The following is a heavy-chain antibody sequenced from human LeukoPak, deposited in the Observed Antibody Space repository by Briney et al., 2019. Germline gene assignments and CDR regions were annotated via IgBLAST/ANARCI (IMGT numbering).Heavy chain of an antibody. J-gene: IGHJ4*02. CDR1: GYTFTGYY. CDR3: AVDKNYYDSSGYYHSSGGYDY. V-gene: IGHV1-2*06. CDR2: INPNSGGT. D-gene: IGHD3-22*01. Sequence: ASVKVSCKASGYTFTGYYMHWVRQAPGQGLEWMGRINPNSGGTNYAQKFQGRVTMTRDTSISTAYMELSRLRSDDTAVYYCAVDKNYYDSSGYYHSSGGYDYWGQRTLVTVSS.